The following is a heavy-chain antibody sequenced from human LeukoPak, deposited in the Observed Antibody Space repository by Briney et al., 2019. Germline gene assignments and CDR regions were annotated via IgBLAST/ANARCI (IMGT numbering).Heavy chain of an antibody. Sequence: SVKVSCKASGYTFTSYAISWVRQAPGQGLEWMGGIIPIFGTANYARKFQGRVTITADESTSTAYMELSSLRSEDTAVYYCARGGANYDYVWGSPPLYWGQGTLVTVSS. D-gene: IGHD3-16*01. CDR1: GYTFTSYA. CDR3: ARGGANYDYVWGSPPLY. J-gene: IGHJ4*02. V-gene: IGHV1-69*13. CDR2: IIPIFGTA.